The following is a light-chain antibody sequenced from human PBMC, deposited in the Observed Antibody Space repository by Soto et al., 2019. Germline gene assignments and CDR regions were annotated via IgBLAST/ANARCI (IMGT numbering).Light chain of an antibody. J-gene: IGKJ4*01. CDR3: QQYESSLT. V-gene: IGKV1-33*01. CDR2: DAS. Sequence: DIQMTQSPSSLSASVGDRVTITCQASQDISNYLNWYQQKPGKAPKLLIYDASNLETGVPSRFSGSGSGTDFTFTISRLEPEDFGVYYCQQYESSLTFGGGTRWIS. CDR1: QDISNY.